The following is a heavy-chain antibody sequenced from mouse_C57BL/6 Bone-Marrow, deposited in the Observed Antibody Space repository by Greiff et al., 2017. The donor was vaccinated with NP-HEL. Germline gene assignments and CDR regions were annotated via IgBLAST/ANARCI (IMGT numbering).Heavy chain of an antibody. V-gene: IGHV5-2*01. CDR3: ASYDYDVNYAMDY. D-gene: IGHD2-4*01. CDR1: EYEFPSHD. Sequence: EVKLQESGGGLVQPGESLKLSCESNEYEFPSHDMSWVRKTPEKRLELVAAINSDGGSTYYPDTMERRFIISRDNTKKTLYLQMSSLRSEDTALYYCASYDYDVNYAMDYWGQGTSVTVSS. J-gene: IGHJ4*01. CDR2: INSDGGST.